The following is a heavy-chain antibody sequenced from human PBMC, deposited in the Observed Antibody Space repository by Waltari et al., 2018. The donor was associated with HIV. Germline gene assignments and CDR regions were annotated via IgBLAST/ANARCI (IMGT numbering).Heavy chain of an antibody. CDR2: IYYSGST. J-gene: IGHJ5*02. Sequence: QLQLQESGPGLVKPSETLSLTCTVSGGSISSTSYYWGWIRQPPGKGLEWIGTIYYSGSTYDNPSLNSRVTISVDTSKNQFSLKLSSVTAADTAVYYCARLRGRGGITMIVPRFDPWGQGTLVTVSS. V-gene: IGHV4-39*01. CDR1: GGSISSTSYY. D-gene: IGHD3-22*01. CDR3: ARLRGRGGITMIVPRFDP.